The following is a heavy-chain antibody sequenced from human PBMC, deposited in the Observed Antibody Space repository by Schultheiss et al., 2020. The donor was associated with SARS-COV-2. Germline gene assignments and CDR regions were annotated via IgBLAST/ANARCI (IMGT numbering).Heavy chain of an antibody. Sequence: GGSLRLSCAASGFTFSSYAMHWVRQAPGKGLEYVSAISSNGGSTYYADSVKGRFTISRDNSKNTLYLQMNSLRAEDTAVYYCAKDQSLVDIVATSCADYWGQGTLVTVSS. CDR2: ISSNGGST. CDR3: AKDQSLVDIVATSCADY. D-gene: IGHD5-12*01. CDR1: GFTFSSYA. J-gene: IGHJ4*02. V-gene: IGHV3-64*04.